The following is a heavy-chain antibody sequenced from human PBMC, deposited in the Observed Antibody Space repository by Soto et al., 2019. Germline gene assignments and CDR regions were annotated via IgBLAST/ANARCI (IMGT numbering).Heavy chain of an antibody. CDR2: IYYSGST. J-gene: IGHJ3*02. Sequence: PSETLSLTCSVSGGSVSSGSYYWSWIRQPPGKGLEWIGYIYYSGSTNYNPSLKSRVTISVDTSKNQFSLKLSSVTAADTAVYYCAREIGDIVVVVAAGGAFDIWGQGTMVTVSS. CDR3: AREIGDIVVVVAAGGAFDI. CDR1: GGSVSSGSYY. D-gene: IGHD2-15*01. V-gene: IGHV4-61*01.